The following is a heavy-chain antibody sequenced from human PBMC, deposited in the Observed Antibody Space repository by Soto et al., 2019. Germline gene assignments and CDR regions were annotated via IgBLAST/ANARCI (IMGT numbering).Heavy chain of an antibody. D-gene: IGHD6-13*01. CDR1: GFTFSSYA. V-gene: IGHV3-23*01. J-gene: IGHJ3*02. Sequence: HPGGSLRLSCAASGFTFSSYAMSWVRQAPGKGLEWVSAISGSGGSTYYADSVKGRFTISRDNSKNTLYLQMNSLRAEDTAVYYCAKDLGDTQQLVSAFDIWGQGTMVTVS. CDR2: ISGSGGST. CDR3: AKDLGDTQQLVSAFDI.